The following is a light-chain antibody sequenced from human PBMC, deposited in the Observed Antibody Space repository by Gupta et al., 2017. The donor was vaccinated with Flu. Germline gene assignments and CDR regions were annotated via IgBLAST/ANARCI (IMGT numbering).Light chain of an antibody. CDR2: DAS. V-gene: IGKV3-11*01. J-gene: IGKJ5*01. Sequence: EIVLTQSPATLSLSPGERATLSCRASQSVGTSLGWYQQKPGQAPRLLIYDASNRATGITDRFSGSASGTYFTLTSNSLEPEDFAVYDCQQRTTFGQGTRLEIK. CDR1: QSVGTS. CDR3: QQRTT.